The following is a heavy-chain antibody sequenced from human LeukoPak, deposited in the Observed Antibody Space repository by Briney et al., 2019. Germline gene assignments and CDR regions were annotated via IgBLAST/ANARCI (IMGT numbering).Heavy chain of an antibody. CDR2: IYTSGST. V-gene: IGHV4-4*07. D-gene: IGHD3-3*01. J-gene: IGHJ5*02. Sequence: SETLSLTCTVSGGSISSYYWSWIRQPAGKGLEWIGRIYTSGSTNYNPSLKSRVTMSVDTSKNQFSLMLSSVTAADTAVYYCARDSQGDYDFWSGLFNNWFDPWGQGTLVTVSS. CDR1: GGSISSYY. CDR3: ARDSQGDYDFWSGLFNNWFDP.